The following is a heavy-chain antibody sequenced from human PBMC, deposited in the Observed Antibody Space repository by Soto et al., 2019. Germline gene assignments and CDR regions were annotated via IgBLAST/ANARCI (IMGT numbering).Heavy chain of an antibody. CDR3: ARRNSAGDRDAFDI. D-gene: IGHD1-7*01. Sequence: SETLSLTCTVSGGSISSSSYYWGWIRQPPGKGLEWIGSIYYSGSTYYNPSLKSRVTISVDTSKNQFSLKLSSVTAADTAVYYCARRNSAGDRDAFDIWGQGTMVTVSS. CDR2: IYYSGST. CDR1: GGSISSSSYY. V-gene: IGHV4-39*01. J-gene: IGHJ3*02.